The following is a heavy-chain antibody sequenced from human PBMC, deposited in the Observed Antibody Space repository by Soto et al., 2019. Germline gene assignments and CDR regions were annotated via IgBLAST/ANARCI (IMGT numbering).Heavy chain of an antibody. CDR1: GGSISSSGYY. J-gene: IGHJ5*02. CDR3: ARHGPTNWFDP. V-gene: IGHV4-39*01. CDR2: IYYSGST. Sequence: SETLSLTCTVSGGSISSSGYYWGWIRQPPGKGLEWIGSIYYSGSTYYNPSLKSRVTISVDTSKNQFSLKLSSVTAADTAVYYCARHGPTNWFDPWGQGTLVTVSS.